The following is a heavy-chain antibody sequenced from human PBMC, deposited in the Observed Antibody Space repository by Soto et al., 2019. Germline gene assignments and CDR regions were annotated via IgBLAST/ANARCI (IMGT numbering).Heavy chain of an antibody. CDR3: ARDGDLRGYSGYDPYYFDY. J-gene: IGHJ4*02. D-gene: IGHD5-12*01. CDR1: GFTFSSYA. CDR2: ISYDGSNK. V-gene: IGHV3-30-3*01. Sequence: QVQLVESGGGVVQPGRSLRLSCAASGFTFSSYAMHWVRQAPGKGLEWVAVISYDGSNKYYADSVKGRFTISRDNSKNTLYLQMNSLRAEDTAVYYCARDGDLRGYSGYDPYYFDYWGQGTLVTVSS.